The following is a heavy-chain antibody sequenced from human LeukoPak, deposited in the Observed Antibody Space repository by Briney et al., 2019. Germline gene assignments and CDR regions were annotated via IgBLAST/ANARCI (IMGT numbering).Heavy chain of an antibody. CDR2: IKQDGSEK. CDR1: GLTFSTYR. CDR3: ARVRSPLDFDY. D-gene: IGHD2-2*03. Sequence: PGGSLRLSCAASGLTFSTYRMSWVRQAPGKGLEWVANIKQDGSEKYYVDSVKGRFTISRDNAKNSLYLQMNNLRAEDTAVYYCARVRSPLDFDYWGQGTLVTVSS. V-gene: IGHV3-7*01. J-gene: IGHJ4*02.